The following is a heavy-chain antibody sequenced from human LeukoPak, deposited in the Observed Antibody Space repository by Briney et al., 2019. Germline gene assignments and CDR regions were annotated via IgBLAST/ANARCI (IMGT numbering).Heavy chain of an antibody. J-gene: IGHJ4*02. V-gene: IGHV4-61*02. Sequence: SQTLSLTCTVSGGSISSGSYYWSWIRQPAGKGLEWIGRIYTSGSTNYNPSLKSRVTISVDTSKNQFSLKLSSVTAADTAIYYCAKSGGYGLIDHWGQGTLVTVSS. CDR3: AKSGGYGLIDH. CDR2: IYTSGST. D-gene: IGHD1-26*01. CDR1: GGSISSGSYY.